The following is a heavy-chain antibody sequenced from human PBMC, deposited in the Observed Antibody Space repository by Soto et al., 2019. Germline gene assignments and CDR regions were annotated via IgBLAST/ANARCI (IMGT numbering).Heavy chain of an antibody. CDR3: ARTRGFLSSNLVATSGYYYYYMDV. V-gene: IGHV4-34*01. CDR1: GGSFSGYY. J-gene: IGHJ6*03. D-gene: IGHD5-12*01. CDR2: INHSGST. Sequence: PAETLSLTCAVCGGSFSGYYWSWIRQHPGKGLEWIGEINHSGSTNYNPSLKSRVTISVDTSKNQFSLKLSSVTAADTAVYYCARTRGFLSSNLVATSGYYYYYMDVWGKGTTVTVSS.